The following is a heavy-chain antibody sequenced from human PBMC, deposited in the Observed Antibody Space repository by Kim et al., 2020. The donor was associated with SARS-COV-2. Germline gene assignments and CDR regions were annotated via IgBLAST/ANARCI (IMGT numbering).Heavy chain of an antibody. CDR2: ISYDGSNK. Sequence: GGSLRLSCAASGFTFSSYAMHWVRQAPGKGLEWVAVISYDGSNKYYADSVKGRFTISRDNSKNTLYLQMNSLRAEDTAVYYCARTIYGSGSYPEDYYYYGMDVWGQGTTVTVSS. CDR3: ARTIYGSGSYPEDYYYYGMDV. CDR1: GFTFSSYA. V-gene: IGHV3-30*04. D-gene: IGHD3-10*01. J-gene: IGHJ6*02.